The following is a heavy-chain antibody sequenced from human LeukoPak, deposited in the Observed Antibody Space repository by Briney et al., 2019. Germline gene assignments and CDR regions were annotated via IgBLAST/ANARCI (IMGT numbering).Heavy chain of an antibody. CDR3: TKDPNGDYIGAFDP. Sequence: GSLRLSCAAPGLTFSNYAMTWVRQAPGKGLKWVSSIRGDGGGAVYTDSVKGRFTTSRDNSKNTLYLQMNSLRAEDTALYYCTKDPNGDYIGAFDPWGQGTLVTVSS. CDR1: GLTFSNYA. CDR2: IRGDGGGA. D-gene: IGHD4-17*01. J-gene: IGHJ5*02. V-gene: IGHV3-23*01.